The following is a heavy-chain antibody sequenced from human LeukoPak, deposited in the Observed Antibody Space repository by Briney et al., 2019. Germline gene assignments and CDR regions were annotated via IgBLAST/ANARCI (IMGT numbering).Heavy chain of an antibody. D-gene: IGHD6-19*01. Sequence: GASVKVSCTASGYTFTSYGISWVRQAPGQGLEWMGWISAYNGNTNYAQKLQGRVTMTTDTSTSTAYMELRSLRPDDTAVYYCADDSSGAGFDPWGQGTLVTVSS. CDR1: GYTFTSYG. V-gene: IGHV1-18*01. J-gene: IGHJ5*02. CDR3: ADDSSGAGFDP. CDR2: ISAYNGNT.